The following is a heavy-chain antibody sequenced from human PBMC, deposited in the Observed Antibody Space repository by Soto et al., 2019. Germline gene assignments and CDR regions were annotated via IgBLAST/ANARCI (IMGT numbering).Heavy chain of an antibody. Sequence: HPGGSLRPSGAASGFTFISYAMSWVRQAPGKWLEWVSAISGSGCSTYYAYSVKGRFTISRDKSKNTLYLQMNNLRAEDTAVQYCTKYHGARREGSIYNYYGMDVCGQLATVTVSS. V-gene: IGHV3-23*01. J-gene: IGHJ6*02. CDR2: ISGSGCST. CDR1: GFTFISYA. CDR3: TKYHGARREGSIYNYYGMDV.